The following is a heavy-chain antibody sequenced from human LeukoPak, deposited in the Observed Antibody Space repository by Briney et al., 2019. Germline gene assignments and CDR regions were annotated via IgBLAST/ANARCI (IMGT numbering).Heavy chain of an antibody. CDR3: AREDSSGYSQDTFDY. CDR1: GGSITSSSHH. V-gene: IGHV4-39*07. Sequence: SETLSLTCTVSGGSITSSSHHWGWIRQTPGKGLEWIGSIYYSGSTYYNPSLKSRATISVDTSKNQFSLKLSSVTAADTAVYYCAREDSSGYSQDTFDYWGQGTLVTVSS. J-gene: IGHJ4*02. D-gene: IGHD3-22*01. CDR2: IYYSGST.